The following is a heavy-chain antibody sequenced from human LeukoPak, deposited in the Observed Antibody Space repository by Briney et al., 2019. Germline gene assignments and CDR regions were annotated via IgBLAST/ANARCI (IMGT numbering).Heavy chain of an antibody. Sequence: SQTLSLTCAVSGGSISSGGYSWSWIRQPPGKGLEWIGYIYHSGSTYYNPSLKSRVTISVDRSKNQFSLKLGSVTAADTAVYYCARGPQDYGDAFDIWGQGTMVTVSS. CDR1: GGSISSGGYS. CDR3: ARGPQDYGDAFDI. D-gene: IGHD4/OR15-4a*01. J-gene: IGHJ3*02. CDR2: IYHSGST. V-gene: IGHV4-30-2*01.